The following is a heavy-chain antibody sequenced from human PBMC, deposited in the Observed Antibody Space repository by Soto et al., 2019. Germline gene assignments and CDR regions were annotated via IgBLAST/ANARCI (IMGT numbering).Heavy chain of an antibody. D-gene: IGHD3-3*01. J-gene: IGHJ6*03. CDR1: GFTFSSYS. V-gene: IGHV3-48*01. CDR2: ISSSSSTI. CDR3: ARDERRFLEWLLYYYYYMDV. Sequence: PGGSLRLSCAASGFTFSSYSMNWVRQAPGKGLEWVSYISSSSSTIYYADSVKGRFTISRDNAKNSLYLQMNSLRAEDTAVYYYARDERRFLEWLLYYYYYMDVWGKGTTVTVSS.